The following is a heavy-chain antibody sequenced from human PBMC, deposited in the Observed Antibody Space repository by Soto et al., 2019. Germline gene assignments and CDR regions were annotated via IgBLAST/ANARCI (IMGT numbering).Heavy chain of an antibody. CDR1: GGSISSGGYY. CDR3: ERSGSYDSSGYYYDY. J-gene: IGHJ4*02. CDR2: IYYSGIT. Sequence: PSETLALTCTVSGGSISSGGYYWSWILQHPGKGLELILYIYYSGITYYNPSLKSRVSISVDTSKNHFSLKLSSVTAADTAVYYCERSGSYDSSGYYYDYWGQGTLVTVSS. D-gene: IGHD3-22*01. V-gene: IGHV4-31*03.